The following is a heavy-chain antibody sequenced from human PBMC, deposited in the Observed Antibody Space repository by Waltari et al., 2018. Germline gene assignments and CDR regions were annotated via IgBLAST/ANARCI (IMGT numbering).Heavy chain of an antibody. V-gene: IGHV4-39*01. CDR2: ISYSGST. Sequence: QLQLPESGPGLVKPSETLSLTCTVSGGSITSSSYFWGWIRQPPGKGLEWIGTISYSGSTYYNPSLMSRVTISVDTSKNQFSLKLSSVTAAETAVFYCARFSKSANWFDPWGQGTLVTVSS. D-gene: IGHD3-3*02. CDR3: ARFSKSANWFDP. CDR1: GGSITSSSYF. J-gene: IGHJ5*02.